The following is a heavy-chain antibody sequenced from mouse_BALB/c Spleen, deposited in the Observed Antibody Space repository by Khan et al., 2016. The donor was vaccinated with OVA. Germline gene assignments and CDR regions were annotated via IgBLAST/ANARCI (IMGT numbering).Heavy chain of an antibody. Sequence: EVELVESGAELVKPGASVKLSYTASGFNIKDSYMHWVKQRPEQGLEWIGRIDPANGNTQYAPKFQGKATITADTSSNKVHPQLSSLPYYATACYYCALRGYIYGTCYACAMDYWGQGTSVTVSS. CDR1: GFNIKDSY. J-gene: IGHJ4*01. CDR3: ALRGYIYGTCYACAMDY. CDR2: IDPANGNT. D-gene: IGHD2-1*01. V-gene: IGHV14-3*02.